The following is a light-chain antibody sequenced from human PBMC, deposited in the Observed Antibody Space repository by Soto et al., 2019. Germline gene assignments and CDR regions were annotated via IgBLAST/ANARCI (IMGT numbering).Light chain of an antibody. V-gene: IGKV3-20*01. CDR2: GAS. J-gene: IGKJ2*01. CDR3: QQYGSSPMYT. Sequence: EIVLTQSPGTLSLSPGEGATLSCRASQSVSSSSLAWYQQNPGQAPRLLIYGASSRATGIPDRFSGSGSGTDFTLTISRLEPEDFAVYYCQQYGSSPMYTFGQGTKLEIK. CDR1: QSVSSSS.